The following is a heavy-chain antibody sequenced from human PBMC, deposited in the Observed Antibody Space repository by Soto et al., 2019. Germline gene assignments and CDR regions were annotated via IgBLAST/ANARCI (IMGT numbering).Heavy chain of an antibody. Sequence: KTSETLSLTCTVSGGSISSGGYYWSWIRQHPGKGLEWIGYIYYSGSTYYNPSLKSRVTISVDTSKNQFSLKLSSVTAADTAVYYCARGPIWFGELLGHNYYYGMDVWGQGTTVTVSS. CDR1: GGSISSGGYY. J-gene: IGHJ6*02. CDR2: IYYSGST. V-gene: IGHV4-31*03. CDR3: ARGPIWFGELLGHNYYYGMDV. D-gene: IGHD3-10*01.